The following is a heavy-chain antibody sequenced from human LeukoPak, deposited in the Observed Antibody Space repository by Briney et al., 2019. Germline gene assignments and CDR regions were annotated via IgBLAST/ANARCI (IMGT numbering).Heavy chain of an antibody. CDR2: ISGGGGDT. CDR3: AKISSSWGFDY. CDR1: GFTFSSYT. Sequence: GGSLRLSCAASGFTFSSYTMTWVRQPPGKGLEWVSSISGGGGDTYYADSVKGRFTISRDNSKNTLYLLMNSLRAEDTAVYYCAKISSSWGFDYWGQGTLVTVSS. D-gene: IGHD6-13*01. J-gene: IGHJ4*02. V-gene: IGHV3-23*01.